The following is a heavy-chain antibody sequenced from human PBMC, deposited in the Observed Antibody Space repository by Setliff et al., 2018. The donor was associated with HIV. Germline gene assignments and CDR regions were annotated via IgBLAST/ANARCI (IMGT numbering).Heavy chain of an antibody. CDR3: ARGHSGNDY. Sequence: GASVKVSCKASGYTFTNYDINWVRQATGQGLEWMGRMNPNSGNTEYAQQFQGRVTMTRNTSISTAYTELSSLRSEDTAIYYCARGHSGNDYWGQGTLVTVSS. V-gene: IGHV1-8*02. J-gene: IGHJ4*02. CDR2: MNPNSGNT. CDR1: GYTFTNYD. D-gene: IGHD1-1*01.